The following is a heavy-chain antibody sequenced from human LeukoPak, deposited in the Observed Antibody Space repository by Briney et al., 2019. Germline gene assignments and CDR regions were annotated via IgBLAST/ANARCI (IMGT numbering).Heavy chain of an antibody. CDR1: GFTFRKYW. CDR2: IAANGNDK. V-gene: IGHV3-7*03. CDR3: AKDRGGYCGGGTCWGAFDI. Sequence: GGALRLSCAASGFTFRKYWMAWVRQDPGRGLEWVATIAANGNDKDYEDALQGRFTISRDNARNSLSLRIDSLRAEDTAQYYCAKDRGGYCGGGTCWGAFDIWGQGTMVTVSS. J-gene: IGHJ3*02. D-gene: IGHD2-15*01.